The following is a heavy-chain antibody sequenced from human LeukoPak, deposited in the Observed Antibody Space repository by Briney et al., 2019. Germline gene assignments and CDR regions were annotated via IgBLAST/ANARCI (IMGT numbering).Heavy chain of an antibody. V-gene: IGHV4-30-2*01. CDR2: IYHSGST. CDR3: ASQNVDTACFDY. J-gene: IGHJ4*02. Sequence: SETLSLTCAVSGGSISSGGYSWSWIRQPPGKGLEWIGYIYHSGSTYYNPSLKSRVTISVDRSKNQFSLKLSSVTAADTAVYYCASQNVDTACFDYWGQGTLVTVSS. CDR1: GGSISSGGYS. D-gene: IGHD5-18*01.